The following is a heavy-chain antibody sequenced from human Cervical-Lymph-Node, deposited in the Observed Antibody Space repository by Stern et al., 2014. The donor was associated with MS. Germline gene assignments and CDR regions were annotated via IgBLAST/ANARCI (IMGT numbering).Heavy chain of an antibody. CDR1: EGTFSSYA. CDR2: IIPIFGTA. V-gene: IGHV1-69*01. CDR3: ARGELKEGLVRGMDV. Sequence: VQLVESGAEVKKPWSSVKVSCTASEGTFSSYAISWVRQAPGQGREWVGVIIPIFGTANYAQKFQGRVTITADESTSTAYMELSSLRSEDTAVYYCARGELKEGLVRGMDVWGQGTTVTVSS. J-gene: IGHJ6*02. D-gene: IGHD1-26*01.